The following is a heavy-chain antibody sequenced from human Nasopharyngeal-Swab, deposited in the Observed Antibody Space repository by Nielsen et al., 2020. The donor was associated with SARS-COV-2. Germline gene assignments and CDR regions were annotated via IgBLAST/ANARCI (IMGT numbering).Heavy chain of an antibody. D-gene: IGHD3-9*01. CDR1: GRSISSRSSY. Sequence: SETLSLTCTVSGRSISSRSSYWGWIRQPPGKGLEWVGSIYYSGSTYYTPSLNSRVTISVDTSKSQFSLKLRSVTAADTTVYYCARAGVDTSTGSSGGYFDYWGQGALVTVSS. J-gene: IGHJ4*02. V-gene: IGHV4-39*01. CDR2: IYYSGST. CDR3: ARAGVDTSTGSSGGYFDY.